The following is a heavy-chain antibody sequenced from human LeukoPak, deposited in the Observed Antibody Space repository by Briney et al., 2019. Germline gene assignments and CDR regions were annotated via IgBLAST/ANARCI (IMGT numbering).Heavy chain of an antibody. V-gene: IGHV4-31*03. CDR3: ARDCSGGSCLDY. Sequence: SETLSLTCTVSGGSISSGGYYWSWIRQHPGKGLEWIGYIYYSGSTYYNPSPKSRVTISVDTSKNQFSLKLSSVTAADTAVYYCARDCSGGSCLDYWGQGTLVTVSS. J-gene: IGHJ4*02. CDR1: GGSISSGGYY. CDR2: IYYSGST. D-gene: IGHD2-15*01.